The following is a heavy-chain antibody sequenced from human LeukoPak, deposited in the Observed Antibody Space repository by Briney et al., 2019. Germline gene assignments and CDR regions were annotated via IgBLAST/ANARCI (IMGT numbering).Heavy chain of an antibody. CDR3: ARDYKIAAAGNDY. CDR1: GFTFSSYA. Sequence: GGSMRLSCAASGFTFSSYAMHWVRQAPGKGLEWVAVISYDGSNKYYADSVKGRFTISRDNAKNSLYLQMNSLRAEDTAVYYCARDYKIAAAGNDYWGQGTLVTVSS. V-gene: IGHV3-30*04. CDR2: ISYDGSNK. D-gene: IGHD6-13*01. J-gene: IGHJ4*02.